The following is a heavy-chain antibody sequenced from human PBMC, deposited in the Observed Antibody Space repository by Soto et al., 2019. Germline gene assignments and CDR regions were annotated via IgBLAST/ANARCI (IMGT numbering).Heavy chain of an antibody. CDR2: INHSGST. CDR3: ARRGCSSTSCQEGYYYYYMDV. D-gene: IGHD2-2*01. V-gene: IGHV4-34*01. Sequence: SETLSLTCAVYGGSFSGYYWSWIRQPPGKGLEWIGEINHSGSTNYNPSLKSRVTISVDTSKNQFSLKLSSVTAADTAVYYCARRGCSSTSCQEGYYYYYMDVWGKGTTVTVSS. CDR1: GGSFSGYY. J-gene: IGHJ6*03.